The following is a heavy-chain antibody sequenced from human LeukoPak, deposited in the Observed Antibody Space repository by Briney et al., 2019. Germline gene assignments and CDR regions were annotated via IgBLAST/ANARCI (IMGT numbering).Heavy chain of an antibody. CDR1: GGSISSYY. D-gene: IGHD3-22*01. J-gene: IGHJ6*03. CDR3: ARSSYYSDSSGYSYFYYYNMDV. Sequence: SETLSLTCTVSGGSISSYYWNWIRQPPGKGLEWIGYIYYSGSTNYNPSLKSRVTISVDTSKNQFSLKLSSVTAADTAVYYCARSSYYSDSSGYSYFYYYNMDVWGKGTTVTVSS. CDR2: IYYSGST. V-gene: IGHV4-59*01.